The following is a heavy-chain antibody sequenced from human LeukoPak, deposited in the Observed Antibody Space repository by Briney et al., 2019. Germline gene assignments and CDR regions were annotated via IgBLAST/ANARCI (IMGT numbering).Heavy chain of an antibody. CDR3: AKVPNWNYLWFDP. D-gene: IGHD1-7*01. Sequence: GGSLRLSCAASGFTFSSYAMSWVRQAPGKGLEWVSAISNSGGSAYYPDSLKGRFTISRDNSKYTLHLQMNSLRAEDTAVYYCAKVPNWNYLWFDPWGQGTLVTVSS. CDR2: ISNSGGSA. CDR1: GFTFSSYA. J-gene: IGHJ5*02. V-gene: IGHV3-23*01.